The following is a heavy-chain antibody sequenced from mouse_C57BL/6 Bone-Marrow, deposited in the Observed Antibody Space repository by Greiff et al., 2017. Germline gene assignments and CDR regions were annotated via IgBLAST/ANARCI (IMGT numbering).Heavy chain of an antibody. Sequence: EVKVVESGGGLVKPGGSLTLSCAASGFTFSSYTMSWVRQTPAKRLQWVAAISGGGGNTYYPASVKGRFTISRDNDKNILYLQMSSLRSEDTALYYCSRQVTTVLATKYFDVWGTGTTVTVSS. V-gene: IGHV5-9*01. CDR2: ISGGGGNT. D-gene: IGHD1-1*01. J-gene: IGHJ1*03. CDR1: GFTFSSYT. CDR3: SRQVTTVLATKYFDV.